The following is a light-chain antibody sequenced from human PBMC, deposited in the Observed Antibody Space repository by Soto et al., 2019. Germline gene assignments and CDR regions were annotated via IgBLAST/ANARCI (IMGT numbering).Light chain of an antibody. J-gene: IGKJ5*01. CDR3: KQYNNWTS. Sequence: EGVMKPSQATLSLAPVERSPLYCSASQTVSRNLACYQQRPGQAPRLLIYDISNRATGFPARFSGSGSETEFTLTIRSLKSEDFAVYFCKQYNNWTSCGHGTRRALK. V-gene: IGKV3-15*01. CDR1: QTVSRN. CDR2: DIS.